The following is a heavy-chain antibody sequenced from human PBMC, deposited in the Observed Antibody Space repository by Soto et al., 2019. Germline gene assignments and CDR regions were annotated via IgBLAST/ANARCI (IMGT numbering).Heavy chain of an antibody. CDR3: ARDIVVVPATVGVYYGMDV. J-gene: IGHJ6*02. CDR1: GFTFSDYY. V-gene: IGHV3-11*06. Sequence: GGSLRLSCAASGFTFSDYYMSWIRQAPGKGLEWVSYISSSSSYTNYADSVKGRFTISRDNAKNSLYLQMNSLRAEDTAVYYCARDIVVVPATVGVYYGMDVWGQGTTVTVS. CDR2: ISSSSSYT. D-gene: IGHD2-2*01.